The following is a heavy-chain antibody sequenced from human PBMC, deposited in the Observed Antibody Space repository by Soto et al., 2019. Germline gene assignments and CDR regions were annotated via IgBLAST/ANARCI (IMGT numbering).Heavy chain of an antibody. V-gene: IGHV1-8*01. CDR3: VARQEWLVHDFDY. Sequence: ASVKVSCKASGYTFTSYDINWVRQATGQGLEWMGWMNPNSGNTGYAQKFQGRVTMTRNTSISTAYMELSSLRSEDTAVYYCVARQEWLVHDFDYWGQGTLVTVSS. CDR1: GYTFTSYD. CDR2: MNPNSGNT. J-gene: IGHJ4*02. D-gene: IGHD6-19*01.